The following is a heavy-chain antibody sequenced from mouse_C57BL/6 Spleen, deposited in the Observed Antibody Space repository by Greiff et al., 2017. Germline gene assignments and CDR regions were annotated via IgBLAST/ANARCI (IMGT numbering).Heavy chain of an antibody. J-gene: IGHJ1*03. CDR3: ARDLRGYDEGGWYFDV. Sequence: EVKLVESGPGMVKPSQSLSLTCTVTGYSITSGYDWHWIRHFPGNKLEWMGYISYSGSTNYNPSLKSRISITHDTSKNHFFLKLNSVTTEDTATYYCARDLRGYDEGGWYFDVWGTGTTVTVSS. V-gene: IGHV3-1*01. CDR2: ISYSGST. D-gene: IGHD2-2*01. CDR1: GYSITSGYD.